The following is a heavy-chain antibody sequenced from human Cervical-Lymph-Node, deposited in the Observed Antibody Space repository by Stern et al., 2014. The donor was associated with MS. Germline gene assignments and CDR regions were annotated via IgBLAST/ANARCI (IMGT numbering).Heavy chain of an antibody. J-gene: IGHJ4*02. CDR2: IDCDDDK. V-gene: IGHV2-70*01. CDR3: ARTRVGGGHCFDY. CDR1: GVSLSTSGMC. D-gene: IGHD3-16*01. Sequence: QVTLKESGPALVKPTQTLTLTCTFSGVSLSTSGMCVSWIRQPPGKALEGRALIDCDDDKYYSTSLKTRLTISKDTSKNQVVLTMTNMDPVDTATYYCARTRVGGGHCFDYWGQGTLVTVSS.